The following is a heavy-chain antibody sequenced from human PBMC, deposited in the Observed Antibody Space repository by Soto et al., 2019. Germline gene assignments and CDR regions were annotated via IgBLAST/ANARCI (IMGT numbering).Heavy chain of an antibody. V-gene: IGHV3-53*01. CDR3: ARAGSPFAYDSSGYWGFDH. Sequence: PGGSLRLSCVASGFAVSNNYMNWVRQAPGKGLEWVSVVYSGGTTYYADSVRGRFTVSRDDSKNTLFLQMSSLRAEDTAVYYCARAGSPFAYDSSGYWGFDHWGQGTLVTVSS. D-gene: IGHD3-22*01. CDR1: GFAVSNNY. CDR2: VYSGGTT. J-gene: IGHJ4*02.